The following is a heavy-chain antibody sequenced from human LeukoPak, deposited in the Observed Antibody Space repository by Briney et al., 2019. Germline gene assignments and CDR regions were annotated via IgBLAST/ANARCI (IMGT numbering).Heavy chain of an antibody. Sequence: GESLKISCKGSGYSFTSYWIGWVRQMPGKGLEWMGIIYPGDSDTRYSPSFQGQVTISADKSISTAYLQWSSLKASKTAMYYCERLGDGYNSYYYYYYMDVWGKGTTVTVSS. CDR2: IYPGDSDT. CDR1: GYSFTSYW. CDR3: ERLGDGYNSYYYYYYMDV. V-gene: IGHV5-51*01. J-gene: IGHJ6*03. D-gene: IGHD5-24*01.